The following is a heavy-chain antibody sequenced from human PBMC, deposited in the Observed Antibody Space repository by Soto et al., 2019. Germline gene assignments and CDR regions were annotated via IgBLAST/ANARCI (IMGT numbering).Heavy chain of an antibody. Sequence: EVQLLESGGGLVQPGGSLRLSCAASGCTFSSCAMSWVRQAPGKGLEWVSAISGSGVSTYYADSVKGRFTLSRDSSKNTLYLQMNSLRAEDTAVYYCAKDIENCGGDCYLFDYWGQGALVTVSS. CDR3: AKDIENCGGDCYLFDY. D-gene: IGHD2-21*02. CDR1: GCTFSSCA. CDR2: ISGSGVST. J-gene: IGHJ4*02. V-gene: IGHV3-23*01.